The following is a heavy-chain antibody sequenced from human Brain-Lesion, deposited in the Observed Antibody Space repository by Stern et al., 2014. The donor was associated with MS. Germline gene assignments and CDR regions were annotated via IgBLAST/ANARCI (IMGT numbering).Heavy chain of an antibody. CDR3: ARFPASRPHVFDS. CDR2: SDHSGST. J-gene: IGHJ4*02. CDR1: GGSISSSNW. V-gene: IGHV4-4*02. Sequence: VQLVESGPGLVKPSGTLSLTCAVSGGSISSSNWWSWVRQSPGKGLEWIGESDHSGSTIYNPSLKSRVTVSVDKSKNRFSLNLRSVPAADTAIYFCARFPASRPHVFDSRGQGTLVTVSS. D-gene: IGHD6-13*01.